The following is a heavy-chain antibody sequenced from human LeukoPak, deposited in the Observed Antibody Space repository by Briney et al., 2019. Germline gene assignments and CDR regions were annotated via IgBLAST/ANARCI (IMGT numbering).Heavy chain of an antibody. CDR1: GGSISSGGYS. Sequence: SETLSLTCAVSGGSISSGGYSWSWIRQPPGKGLEWIGYIYHSGSTYYNPSLKSRVTISVDRSKNQFSLKLSSVTAADTAVYYCARDCSSTSCYTRFDYYYMDVWGKGTTVTVSS. V-gene: IGHV4-30-2*01. CDR2: IYHSGST. D-gene: IGHD2-2*02. CDR3: ARDCSSTSCYTRFDYYYMDV. J-gene: IGHJ6*03.